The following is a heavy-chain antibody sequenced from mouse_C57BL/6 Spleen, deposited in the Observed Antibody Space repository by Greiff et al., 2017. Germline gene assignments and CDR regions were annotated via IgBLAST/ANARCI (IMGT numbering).Heavy chain of an antibody. CDR3: TRGPMGRAMDY. J-gene: IGHJ4*01. CDR2: IDPETGGT. CDR1: GYTFPDYE. Sequence: VPLQQSGAELVRPGASVTLSCKASGYTFPDYEMHWVKQTPVHGLEWIGAIDPETGGTAYNQKFKGKAILTADKSSSTAYMELRSLTSEDSAVYYCTRGPMGRAMDYWGQGTSVTVSS. V-gene: IGHV1-15*01.